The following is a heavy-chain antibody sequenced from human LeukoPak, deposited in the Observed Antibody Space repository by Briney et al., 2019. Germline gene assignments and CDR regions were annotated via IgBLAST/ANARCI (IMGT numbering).Heavy chain of an antibody. CDR1: GGSISSGEYY. CDR2: IYYSGST. Sequence: SETLSLTCTVSGGSISSGEYYWSWIRQPPGKGLEWIGYIYYSGSTYYNPSLKSRVTISVDKSKNQFSLKLSSVTAADTAVYYCARVSSLNSYGVVRINWFDPWGQGTLVTVSS. CDR3: ARVSSLNSYGVVRINWFDP. V-gene: IGHV4-30-4*01. D-gene: IGHD5-18*01. J-gene: IGHJ5*02.